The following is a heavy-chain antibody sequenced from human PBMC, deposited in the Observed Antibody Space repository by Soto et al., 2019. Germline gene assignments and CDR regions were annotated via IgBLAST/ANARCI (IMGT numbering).Heavy chain of an antibody. CDR1: GGSISSYY. CDR3: DGESIAAAAGGWFDP. V-gene: IGHV4-59*01. J-gene: IGHJ5*02. CDR2: IYYSGST. D-gene: IGHD6-13*01. Sequence: PSETLSLTCTVSGGSISSYYWSWIRQPPGKGLEWIGYIYYSGSTNYNPSLKSRVTISVDTSKNQFSLKLSSVTAADTAVYYCDGESIAAAAGGWFDPWGQGPLVTLSS.